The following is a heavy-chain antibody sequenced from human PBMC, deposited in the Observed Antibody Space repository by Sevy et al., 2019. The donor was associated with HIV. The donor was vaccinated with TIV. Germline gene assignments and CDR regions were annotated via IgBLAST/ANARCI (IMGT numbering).Heavy chain of an antibody. J-gene: IGHJ4*02. CDR3: AKDFKIVVVGPFDY. CDR2: ISGSGGST. V-gene: IGHV3-23*01. CDR1: GFTFSSYA. Sequence: GGSLRLSCGASGFTFSSYAMSWVRQAPGKGLEWVSAISGSGGSTYYADSVKGRFTISRDNSKNTLYLQMNSLRAEDTAVYYCAKDFKIVVVGPFDYWGQGTLVTVSS. D-gene: IGHD3-22*01.